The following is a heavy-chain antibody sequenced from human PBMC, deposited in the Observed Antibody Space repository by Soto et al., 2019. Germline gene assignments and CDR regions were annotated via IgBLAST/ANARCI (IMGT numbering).Heavy chain of an antibody. Sequence: GESLKISCAASGFTFSDYYMTWIRQAPGKGLEWVSYISSSSSYTNYADSVMGRFTISRDNSKNTVSLEMISLRVEDTAVYYCSRDPSDSRTSDYWGLGTLVTVSS. CDR1: GFTFSDYY. D-gene: IGHD3-22*01. CDR3: SRDPSDSRTSDY. V-gene: IGHV3-11*06. CDR2: ISSSSSYT. J-gene: IGHJ4*02.